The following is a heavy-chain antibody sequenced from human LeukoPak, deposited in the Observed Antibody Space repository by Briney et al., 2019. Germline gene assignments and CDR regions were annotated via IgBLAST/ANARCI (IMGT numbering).Heavy chain of an antibody. J-gene: IGHJ6*02. CDR1: GFTFTTYW. CDR3: ARRAYYYYAMDV. CDR2: IYPDDSDT. V-gene: IGHV5-51*01. Sequence: GESLKISCHGSGFTFTTYWIAWVRQMPGKGLELMGIIYPDDSDTTYSPSFQGQVTISADKSISTAYLQWSSLKASDSAIYYCARRAYYYYAMDVWGQGTTVTVSS.